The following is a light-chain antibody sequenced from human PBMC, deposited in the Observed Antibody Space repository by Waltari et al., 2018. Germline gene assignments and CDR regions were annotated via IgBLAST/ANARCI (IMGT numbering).Light chain of an antibody. CDR3: QHHRNWPLT. CDR1: QSVTAN. J-gene: IGKJ4*01. V-gene: IGKV3-15*01. Sequence: EIVMTQFTATLSLPPGERATLPCRASQSVTANLAWYQQKPGQARRLFIYGVSFRATDIPAAVRGSAAVTDCTLTSSRVQSEDFATYYCQHHRNWPLTLSGGTKV. CDR2: GVS.